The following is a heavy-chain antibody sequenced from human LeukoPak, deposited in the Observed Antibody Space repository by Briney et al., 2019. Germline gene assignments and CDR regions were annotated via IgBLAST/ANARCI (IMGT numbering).Heavy chain of an antibody. J-gene: IGHJ4*02. CDR2: IYYSGST. CDR1: GGSISSSSYY. V-gene: IGHV4-39*01. D-gene: IGHD3-10*01. Sequence: SESLSLTCTVSGGSISSSSYYWGWSRQPPGKGLEWIGSIYYSGSTYYNPSLKSRVTVSVDTSKNQFSLKLSSVTAADTAVYYCARQKVDYGSGSQAIDYWGQGTLVTVSS. CDR3: ARQKVDYGSGSQAIDY.